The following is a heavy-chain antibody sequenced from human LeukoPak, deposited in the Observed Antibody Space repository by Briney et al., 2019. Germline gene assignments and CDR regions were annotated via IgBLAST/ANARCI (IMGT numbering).Heavy chain of an antibody. CDR1: GFIFSSYA. D-gene: IGHD3-3*01. J-gene: IGHJ5*02. CDR3: AKEKRPRITIFGVIITNWFDP. CDR2: ISSSGANT. V-gene: IGHV3-23*01. Sequence: GGSLRLSCAASGFIFSSYAMNWVRQAPGKGLEWVSAISSSGANTDYADSVKGRFTISRDNSNNTLYLHMNSLRAEDTAVYYCAKEKRPRITIFGVIITNWFDPWGQGTLVTVSS.